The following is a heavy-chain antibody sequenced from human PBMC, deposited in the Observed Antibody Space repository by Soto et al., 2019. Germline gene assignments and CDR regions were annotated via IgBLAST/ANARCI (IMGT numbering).Heavy chain of an antibody. Sequence: EVQLLESGGGLVQPGGSLRLSCAGSAFTFSSYAMSWVRQAPGKGLEWVSAISGSGGSTYYADSVKGRFTISRDNSKNTLYLQMNSLRAEDTAVYYCAKVFFYDPDNFDPTSFDYWGQGTLVTVSS. CDR3: AKVFFYDPDNFDPTSFDY. D-gene: IGHD1-20*01. CDR1: AFTFSSYA. CDR2: ISGSGGST. J-gene: IGHJ4*02. V-gene: IGHV3-23*01.